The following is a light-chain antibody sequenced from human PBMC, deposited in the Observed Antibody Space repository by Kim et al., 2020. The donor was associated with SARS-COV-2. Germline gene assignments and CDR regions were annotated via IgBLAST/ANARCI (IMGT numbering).Light chain of an antibody. CDR3: QTWATGFRV. V-gene: IGLV4-69*01. Sequence: SVKHTYTPGRGHIINASAWREQRPEKGRGYLMIVNSDGSHSKGVGIPDRFAGSSSGAERYLTISSLQSEGEADYYCQTWATGFRVFGGGTQLTVL. CDR1: RGHIINA. J-gene: IGLJ3*02. CDR2: VNSDGSH.